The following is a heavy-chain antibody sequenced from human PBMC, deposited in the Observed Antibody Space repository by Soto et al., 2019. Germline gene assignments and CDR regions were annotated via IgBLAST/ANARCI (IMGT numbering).Heavy chain of an antibody. J-gene: IGHJ6*02. Sequence: SGDLSLSCAVYGGSFSGYYWSWIRQPPGKGLEWIGEINHSGSTNYNPSLKSRVTISVDTSKNQFSLKLSSVTAADTAVYYCARRRLAYYYYYGMDVWGQGTTVTVS. CDR2: INHSGST. V-gene: IGHV4-34*01. CDR1: GGSFSGYY. D-gene: IGHD6-19*01. CDR3: ARRRLAYYYYYGMDV.